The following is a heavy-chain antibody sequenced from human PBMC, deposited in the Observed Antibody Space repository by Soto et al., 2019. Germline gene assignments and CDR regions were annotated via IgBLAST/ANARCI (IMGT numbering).Heavy chain of an antibody. CDR1: GYTFSRYG. D-gene: IGHD1-26*01. J-gene: IGHJ6*02. V-gene: IGHV1-18*01. CDR3: ARVSGSYSGFYYYYAMDV. CDR2: ISADNGNT. Sequence: VASVKVSCKASGYTFSRYGISWVRQAPGQGLEWMGRISADNGNTNYAQKLQGRVIMTVDTSTTTAYMELRSLRSDDTAVYYCARVSGSYSGFYYYYAMDVWGQGTTVTVSS.